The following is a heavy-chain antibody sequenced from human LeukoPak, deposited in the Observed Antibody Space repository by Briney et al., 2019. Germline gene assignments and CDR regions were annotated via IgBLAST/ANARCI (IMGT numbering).Heavy chain of an antibody. V-gene: IGHV4-38-2*01. CDR1: GYSISSGYY. CDR2: VYHSGST. Sequence: SETLSLTCAVSGYSISSGYYWGWIRQPPGKGLGWIGSVYHSGSTYYNPSLKSRVTMSVDTSKNQFSLKLSSVTAADTAVYYCARHQWELGAFDIWGQGTMVTVFS. J-gene: IGHJ3*02. D-gene: IGHD1-26*01. CDR3: ARHQWELGAFDI.